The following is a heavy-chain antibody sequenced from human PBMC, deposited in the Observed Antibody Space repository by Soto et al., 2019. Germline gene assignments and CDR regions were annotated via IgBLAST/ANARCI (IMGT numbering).Heavy chain of an antibody. D-gene: IGHD6-19*01. V-gene: IGHV4-61*01. CDR3: ARVSSGWPRGHYFDY. J-gene: IGHJ4*02. CDR2: IYYSGST. CDR1: GGSVSSGSYY. Sequence: PSETLSLTCTVSGGSVSSGSYYWSWIRQPPGKGLEWIGYIYYSGSTNYNPSLKSRVTISVDTSKNQFSLKLSSVTAADTAVYYCARVSSGWPRGHYFDYWGQGTLVTVSS.